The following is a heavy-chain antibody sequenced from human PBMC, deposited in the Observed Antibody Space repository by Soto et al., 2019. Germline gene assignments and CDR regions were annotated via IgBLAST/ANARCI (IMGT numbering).Heavy chain of an antibody. D-gene: IGHD2-2*01. V-gene: IGHV3-23*01. CDR3: VKGSSTSRPYYFDY. Sequence: XGSLRLSCEASGFTCSGYAMSWVRQAPGRRLEWISAVTGGGDDTYYADYVKGRFTISRDNSRNTLYLQMSSLRAEDTALYYCVKGSSTSRPYYFDYWGQGTLVTV. CDR2: VTGGGDDT. J-gene: IGHJ4*02. CDR1: GFTCSGYA.